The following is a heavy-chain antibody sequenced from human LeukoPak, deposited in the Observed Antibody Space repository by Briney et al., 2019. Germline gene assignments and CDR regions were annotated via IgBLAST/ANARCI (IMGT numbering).Heavy chain of an antibody. J-gene: IGHJ6*03. CDR1: GGSISSYY. D-gene: IGHD3-10*01. CDR3: ARGFGSGSYPYYYYYYYMDV. Sequence: SETLSLTCTVSGGSISSYYWSWIRQPAGKGLEWIGRIYTSGSTNYNPSLKSRVTISVDTSKNQFSLKLSSVTAADTAVYYCARGFGSGSYPYYYYYYYMDVWGKGTTVTVSS. V-gene: IGHV4-4*07. CDR2: IYTSGST.